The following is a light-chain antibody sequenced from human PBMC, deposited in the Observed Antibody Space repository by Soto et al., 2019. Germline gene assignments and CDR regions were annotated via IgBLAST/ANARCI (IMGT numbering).Light chain of an antibody. CDR3: QQYNSYSVT. CDR1: QSLASW. V-gene: IGKV1-5*03. Sequence: IQLTQSPSTLAASVGDRVTITCLASQSLASWLAWYQHKPGKVPKLLIYRASSLESGVPSRFSGSGSGTEFTLTISSLPPDDFATYYCQQYNSYSVTFGQGTKLDIK. J-gene: IGKJ1*01. CDR2: RAS.